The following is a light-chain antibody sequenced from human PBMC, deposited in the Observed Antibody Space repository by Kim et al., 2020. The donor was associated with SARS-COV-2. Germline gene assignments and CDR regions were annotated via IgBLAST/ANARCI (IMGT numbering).Light chain of an antibody. CDR2: GKN. V-gene: IGLV3-19*01. J-gene: IGLJ2*01. Sequence: SSELTQDHAVSVALGQTVRITCQGDSLRSYYASWYQQKPGQAPVLVIYGKNNRPSGIPDRFSGSSSGNTASLTITGAQAEDEADYYCNSRDSSGNQVFGGGTQLTVL. CDR1: SLRSYY. CDR3: NSRDSSGNQV.